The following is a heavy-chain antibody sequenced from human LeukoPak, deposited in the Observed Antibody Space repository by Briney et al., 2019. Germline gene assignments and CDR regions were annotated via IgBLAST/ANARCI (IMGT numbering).Heavy chain of an antibody. J-gene: IGHJ4*02. Sequence: SETLSLTCSVSGASIRTSYWTWIRQPPGRGLEWIGFTHYTKGTYYNPSLKSRLTISVDTSKNQFSLRLTSVTAADTAVYYCAGDSRLGEKWGQGTLVTVSS. V-gene: IGHV4-59*01. CDR2: THYTKGT. CDR3: AGDSRLGEK. CDR1: GASIRTSY. D-gene: IGHD3-16*01.